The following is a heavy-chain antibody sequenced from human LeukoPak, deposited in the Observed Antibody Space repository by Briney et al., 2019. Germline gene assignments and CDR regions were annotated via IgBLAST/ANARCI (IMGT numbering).Heavy chain of an antibody. CDR2: ISSSGSTI. CDR1: GFTFSDYY. V-gene: IGHV3-11*01. D-gene: IGHD3-22*01. CDR3: VRDYYDSSGYFFDP. Sequence: GGSLRLSCAASGFTFSDYYMSWIRQAPGKGLEWVSYISSSGSTIYYADSVKGRFTISRDNAKNSLYLQMNSLRAEDTAVYYCVRDYYDSSGYFFDPWGQGTLVTVSS. J-gene: IGHJ5*02.